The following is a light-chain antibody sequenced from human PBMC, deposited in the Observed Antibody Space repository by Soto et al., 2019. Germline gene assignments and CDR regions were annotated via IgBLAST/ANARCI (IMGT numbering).Light chain of an antibody. J-gene: IGKJ2*01. CDR2: KAS. V-gene: IGKV1-5*03. Sequence: DIQMTQSPSTLSASVGDRVTITCRASQSISSWLAWYQQKPGKDPKLLIYKASSLESGVPSRFSGSGSGTEFTLTISSLQPDDFATYYCQQYNSYAPYTFGQGNKLEIK. CDR1: QSISSW. CDR3: QQYNSYAPYT.